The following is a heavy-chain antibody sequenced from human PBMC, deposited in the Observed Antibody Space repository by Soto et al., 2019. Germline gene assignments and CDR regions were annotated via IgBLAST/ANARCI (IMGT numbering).Heavy chain of an antibody. D-gene: IGHD1-1*01. CDR2: IYYSGST. J-gene: IGHJ4*02. CDR1: GGSISSGGYY. Sequence: SETLSLTCTVSGGSISSGGYYWSWIRQHPGKGLEWIGYIYYSGSTYYNQSLKSRVTISVDTSKNQFSLKLSSVTAADTAVYYCAGGDLSGTTPAFSLFDYWGQGTLVTVSS. CDR3: AGGDLSGTTPAFSLFDY. V-gene: IGHV4-31*03.